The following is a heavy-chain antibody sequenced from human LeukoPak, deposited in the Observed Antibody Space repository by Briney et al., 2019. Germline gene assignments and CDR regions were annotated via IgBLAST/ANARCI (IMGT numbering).Heavy chain of an antibody. Sequence: SETLSLTCAVYGGSFSSYYWSWIRQPPGKGLEWIGEINHSGSTNYNPSLKSRVTISVDTSKNQFSLKLSSVTAADTAVYYCARVKWLADYWGQGTLVTVSS. CDR3: ARVKWLADY. J-gene: IGHJ4*02. D-gene: IGHD5-12*01. V-gene: IGHV4-34*01. CDR1: GGSFSSYY. CDR2: INHSGST.